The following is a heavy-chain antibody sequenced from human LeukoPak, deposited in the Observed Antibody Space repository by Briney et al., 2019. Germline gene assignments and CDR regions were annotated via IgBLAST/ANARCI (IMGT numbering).Heavy chain of an antibody. J-gene: IGHJ3*02. V-gene: IGHV4-61*02. Sequence: SDTLSLTCTVSGDSISSGDYYWSWIRQPAGKGLEWIGRISSSGSTNYNPSLKSRVTISVDTSKNQFSLKLSSVTAADTAVYFCARGPYSYDSSGAFDIWGQGTMVTVSS. D-gene: IGHD3-22*01. CDR1: GDSISSGDYY. CDR2: ISSSGST. CDR3: ARGPYSYDSSGAFDI.